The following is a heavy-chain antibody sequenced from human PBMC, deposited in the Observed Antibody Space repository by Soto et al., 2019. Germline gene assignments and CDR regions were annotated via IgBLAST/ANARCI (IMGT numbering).Heavy chain of an antibody. J-gene: IGHJ4*01. Sequence: SHTLSLPWTVSAGSISTFYYYWSWIRQPPGKGLEWIGYIYYSRSTYYNPSLKSRVTISVDTSKNQFSLTLSSVTAADQAVYYCFCGSYYDDISGYYHYCVQRTLVTVSS. CDR1: AGSISTFYYY. CDR3: FCGSYYDDISGYYHY. V-gene: IGHV4-30-4*01. D-gene: IGHD3-22*01. CDR2: IYYSRST.